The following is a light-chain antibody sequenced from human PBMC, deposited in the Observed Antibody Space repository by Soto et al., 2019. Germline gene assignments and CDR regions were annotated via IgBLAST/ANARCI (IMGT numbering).Light chain of an antibody. V-gene: IGKV3-20*01. Sequence: EIVLTQSPASLSLSPGERATLSCRASHSVPTTYLAWYQQKPGQAPRVLIYGSSSRATGIPDRFSGSGSGTDFTLTITRLEPEDFALYLCKQCATSPWTFGQGTNADIK. CDR1: HSVPTTY. J-gene: IGKJ1*01. CDR2: GSS. CDR3: KQCATSPWT.